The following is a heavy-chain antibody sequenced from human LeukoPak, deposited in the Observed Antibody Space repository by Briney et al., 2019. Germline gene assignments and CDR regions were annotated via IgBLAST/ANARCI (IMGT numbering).Heavy chain of an antibody. CDR1: GGSISSYY. V-gene: IGHV4-59*01. CDR3: ARERYYDSSGYFPLPQAYYFDY. CDR2: IYYSGST. D-gene: IGHD3-22*01. Sequence: SETLSLTCTVSGGSISSYYWSWIRQPPGKGLEWIGYIYYSGSTNYNPSLKSRVTISVDTSKNQFSLKLSSVTAADTAVYYCARERYYDSSGYFPLPQAYYFDYWGQGTLVTVSS. J-gene: IGHJ4*02.